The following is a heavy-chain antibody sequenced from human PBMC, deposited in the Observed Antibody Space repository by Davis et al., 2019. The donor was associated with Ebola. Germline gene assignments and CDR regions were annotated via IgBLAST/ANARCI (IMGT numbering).Heavy chain of an antibody. CDR1: GFTLNSYW. V-gene: IGHV3-7*03. Sequence: GGSLRLSCAASGFTLNSYWMNWVRQAPGKGLEWVANIEQDGSEKHYVDSVKGRFTISRDNSNNTLYLQMTSLRAEDTALYYCAKDLYGDYDLDYWGQGTLVTVSS. D-gene: IGHD2-21*02. J-gene: IGHJ4*02. CDR3: AKDLYGDYDLDY. CDR2: IEQDGSEK.